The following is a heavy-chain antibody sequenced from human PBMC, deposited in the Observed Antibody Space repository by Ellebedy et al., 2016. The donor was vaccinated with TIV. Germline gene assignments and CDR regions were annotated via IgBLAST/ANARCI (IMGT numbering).Heavy chain of an antibody. CDR1: GRSFTSYY. J-gene: IGHJ4*02. CDR2: ISRGGST. D-gene: IGHD2-21*02. V-gene: IGHV4-34*01. CDR3: ATLQCGGDCSTFDY. Sequence: SQTLSLTCVVSGRSFTSYYWSWIRQPPGKGLEWIGSISRGGSTNYNPSLKSRVTMSSDTSKQQFSLKLTSVTAADTAVYYCATLQCGGDCSTFDYWGPGTLVTVSS.